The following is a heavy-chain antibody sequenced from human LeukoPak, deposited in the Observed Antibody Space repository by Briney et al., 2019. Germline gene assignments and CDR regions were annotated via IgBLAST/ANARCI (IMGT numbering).Heavy chain of an antibody. CDR3: ARVSRDYDGSEDDY. Sequence: NPGGSLRLSCVVSGFTLRSYSMTWVRQAPGKGLEWVSSISTTSSYIYYADSVKGRFTISRDNAKNSLFLQMNSLRAEDTAVYYCARVSRDYDGSEDDYWGQGTLVTVSS. V-gene: IGHV3-21*01. D-gene: IGHD3-22*01. CDR2: ISTTSSYI. CDR1: GFTLRSYS. J-gene: IGHJ4*02.